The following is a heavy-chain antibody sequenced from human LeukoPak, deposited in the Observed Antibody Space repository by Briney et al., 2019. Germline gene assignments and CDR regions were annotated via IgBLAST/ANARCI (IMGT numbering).Heavy chain of an antibody. CDR2: TYYSGST. CDR3: ARDSLSVLRYFDGSHYYYYGMDV. J-gene: IGHJ6*02. D-gene: IGHD3-9*01. V-gene: IGHV4-39*07. Sequence: SETLSLTCTVSGGSISSSSYYWGCIRQPPGKGLECIGSTYYSGSTYYNPSLKSRVTMSVDTSKNQFSRKLSSVTAADTAVYYCARDSLSVLRYFDGSHYYYYGMDVWGQGTTVTVSS. CDR1: GGSISSSSYY.